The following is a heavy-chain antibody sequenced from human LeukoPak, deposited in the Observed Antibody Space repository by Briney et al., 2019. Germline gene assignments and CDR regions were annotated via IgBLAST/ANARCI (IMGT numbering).Heavy chain of an antibody. D-gene: IGHD1-1*01. Sequence: ASVKVSCKASGYTFTGYYMHWVRQAPGQGLEWMGWINPNSGGTNYAQKFQGRVTMTRDTSISTAYMELSRLRSDDTAVYYCARDNWNVDGGYFDYWGQGTLVTVSS. V-gene: IGHV1-2*02. CDR1: GYTFTGYY. J-gene: IGHJ4*02. CDR3: ARDNWNVDGGYFDY. CDR2: INPNSGGT.